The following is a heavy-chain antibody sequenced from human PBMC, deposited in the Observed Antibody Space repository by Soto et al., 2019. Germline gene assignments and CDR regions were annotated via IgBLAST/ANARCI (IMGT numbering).Heavy chain of an antibody. CDR1: GFTFDDYA. J-gene: IGHJ4*02. CDR3: AKEVAVAGPNDY. CDR2: ISWNSGSI. V-gene: IGHV3-9*01. Sequence: GGSLRLSCAASGFTFDDYAMHWVRQAPGKGLEWVSGISWNSGSIGYADSVKGRFTISRDNAKNSLYLQMNSLRAEDTALYYCAKEVAVAGPNDYWGQGTLVTVSS. D-gene: IGHD6-19*01.